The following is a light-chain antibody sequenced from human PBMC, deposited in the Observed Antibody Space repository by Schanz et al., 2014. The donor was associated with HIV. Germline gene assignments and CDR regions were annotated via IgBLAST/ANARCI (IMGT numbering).Light chain of an antibody. V-gene: IGLV2-14*03. CDR1: SGDVGRYDY. CDR2: DVT. CDR3: SSYTTSSTLV. J-gene: IGLJ2*01. Sequence: QSALTQPPSASGSPGQSVTISCTGTSGDVGRYDYVSWYQQHPGQAPKLLIYDVTYRPSGISNRFSGSKSGYTASLTISGLQADDEADYYCSSYTTSSTLVFGGGTKLTVL.